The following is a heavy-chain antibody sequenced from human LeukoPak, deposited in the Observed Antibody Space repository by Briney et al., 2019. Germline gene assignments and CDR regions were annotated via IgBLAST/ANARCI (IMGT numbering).Heavy chain of an antibody. J-gene: IGHJ3*02. CDR3: ARYTGGGALDI. D-gene: IGHD7-27*01. V-gene: IGHV3-30*04. CDR1: GFTFSSYA. CDR2: TSFDGSKK. Sequence: GGSLRLSCAASGFTFSSYAMHWVRQAPGKGLEWVAVTSFDGSKKYTTDSVKGRFTISRDNSNNTLCLQMNSLRAEDTAMYYCARYTGGGALDIWGQGIMVIVSS.